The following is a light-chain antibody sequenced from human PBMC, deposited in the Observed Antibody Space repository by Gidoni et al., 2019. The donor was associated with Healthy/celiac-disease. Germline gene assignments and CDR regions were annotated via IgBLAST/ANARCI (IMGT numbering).Light chain of an antibody. CDR1: SSDVGGYNY. CDR2: EVS. Sequence: QSALTPPASVSGSPGQSITISCTGTSSDVGGYNYVSWYQQHPGKAPKLMIYEVSNRPSGVSNRFSGSKSGNTASLTIAGLQAEDEADYYGSSYTSSSTWVFGGGTKLTVL. J-gene: IGLJ3*02. CDR3: SSYTSSSTWV. V-gene: IGLV2-14*01.